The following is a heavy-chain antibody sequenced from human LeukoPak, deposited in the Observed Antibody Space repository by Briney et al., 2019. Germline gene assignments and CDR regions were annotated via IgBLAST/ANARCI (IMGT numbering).Heavy chain of an antibody. Sequence: ASVKVSCKASGYTFTGYHMHWVRQAPGQGLEWMGWINPNSGGTNYAQKFQGRVTMTRDTSISTAYMELSRLRSDDTAVYYCARDPAATHYFDYWGQGTLVTVSS. D-gene: IGHD2-2*01. CDR3: ARDPAATHYFDY. CDR2: INPNSGGT. CDR1: GYTFTGYH. V-gene: IGHV1-2*02. J-gene: IGHJ4*02.